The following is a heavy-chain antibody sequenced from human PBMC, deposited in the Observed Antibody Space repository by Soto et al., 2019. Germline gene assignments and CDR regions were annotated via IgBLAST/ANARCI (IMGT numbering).Heavy chain of an antibody. CDR1: GYTFTSYA. D-gene: IGHD3-3*01. Sequence: GVSVKVSCTASGYTFTSYAMHWVRQAPGQRLEWMGWINAGNGNTKYSQKFQGRVTITRDTSASTAYMELSSLRSEDTAVYYCARGDTIFGVVIVISTTIDYWGQGTQVTVSS. CDR2: INAGNGNT. J-gene: IGHJ4*02. V-gene: IGHV1-3*01. CDR3: ARGDTIFGVVIVISTTIDY.